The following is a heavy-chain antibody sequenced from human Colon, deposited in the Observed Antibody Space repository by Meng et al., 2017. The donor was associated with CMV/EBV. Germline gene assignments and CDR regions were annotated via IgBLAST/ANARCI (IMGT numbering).Heavy chain of an antibody. Sequence: SETLSLTCAVSGGSISSSNWWSWVRQPPGKGLEWIGEIYHSGSTNYNPSLKSRVTISVDTSKNQFSLKLSSVTAADTAVYYCARPSSGSYNYGMDVWGQGTTVTVSS. CDR2: IYHSGST. CDR1: GGSISSSNW. J-gene: IGHJ6*02. D-gene: IGHD1-26*01. CDR3: ARPSSGSYNYGMDV. V-gene: IGHV4-4*02.